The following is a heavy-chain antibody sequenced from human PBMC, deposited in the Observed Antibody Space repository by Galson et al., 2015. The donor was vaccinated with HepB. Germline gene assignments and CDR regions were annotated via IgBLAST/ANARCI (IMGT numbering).Heavy chain of an antibody. CDR1: GFTFSSYA. CDR2: ISDSGGST. D-gene: IGHD2-2*01. Sequence: SLRLSCAASGFTFSSYAMSWVRQAPGEGLEWVSVISDSGGSTYYADSVKGRFTISRDNSKNTLYLQVNSLRAEDTALYYCAKGCSTTCYGNFDYWGQGTLVTVSS. J-gene: IGHJ4*02. V-gene: IGHV3-23*01. CDR3: AKGCSTTCYGNFDY.